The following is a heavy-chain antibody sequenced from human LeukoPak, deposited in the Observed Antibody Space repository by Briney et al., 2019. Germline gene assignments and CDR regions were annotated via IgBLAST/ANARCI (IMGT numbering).Heavy chain of an antibody. V-gene: IGHV4-39*07. J-gene: IGHJ5*02. D-gene: IGHD6-13*01. CDR1: GGSISSSSYY. CDR2: IYYSGST. Sequence: SETLSLTCTVSGGSISSSSYYWGWIRQPPGKGLEWIGNIYYSGSTYYNPSLKSRVTISVDTSKNQFSLKLSSVAAADTAVYYCARFVQFGGYSSSWYDSPEYNWFDPWGQGTLVTVSS. CDR3: ARFVQFGGYSSSWYDSPEYNWFDP.